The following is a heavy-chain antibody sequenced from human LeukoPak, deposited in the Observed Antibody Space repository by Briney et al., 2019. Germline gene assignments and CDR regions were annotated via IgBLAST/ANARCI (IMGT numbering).Heavy chain of an antibody. CDR2: MYYSGSA. Sequence: SKTLSLTCTVSGASIGGYYWSWIRQPPGKGLEYIGYMYYSGSANYNPSLKSRVTISVDTSRNQFSLKLRSVTAADTAVYYCATLKGVDPMFDNWGQGILVTVSS. D-gene: IGHD2-8*01. V-gene: IGHV4-59*01. CDR3: ATLKGVDPMFDN. CDR1: GASIGGYY. J-gene: IGHJ4*02.